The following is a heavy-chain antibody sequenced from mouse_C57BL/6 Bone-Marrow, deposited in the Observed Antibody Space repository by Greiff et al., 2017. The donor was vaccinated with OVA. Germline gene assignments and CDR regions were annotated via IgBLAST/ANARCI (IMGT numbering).Heavy chain of an antibody. V-gene: IGHV1-64*01. Sequence: VKLQQPGAELVKPGASVKLSCKASGYTFTSYWMHWVKQRPGQGLEWIGMIHPNSGSTNYNEKFKSKATLTVDKSSSTAYMQLSSLTSENAAVYYCARSTVVAPFDYWGQGTTLTVSS. J-gene: IGHJ2*01. CDR3: ARSTVVAPFDY. CDR2: IHPNSGST. D-gene: IGHD1-1*01. CDR1: GYTFTSYW.